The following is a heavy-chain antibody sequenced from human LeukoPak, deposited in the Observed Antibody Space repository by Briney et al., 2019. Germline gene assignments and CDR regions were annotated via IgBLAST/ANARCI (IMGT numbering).Heavy chain of an antibody. V-gene: IGHV1-58*01. D-gene: IGHD2-21*01. Sequence: TSVKVSCKASGFTFTSSAVQWVRQARGQRLEWIGCIVVGSGNTNYAQKFQERVTITRDMSTSTAYMKLSSLRSEDTAVYYCAAYSPRGYCMDVWGKGTTVTVSS. CDR1: GFTFTSSA. CDR2: IVVGSGNT. J-gene: IGHJ6*04. CDR3: AAYSPRGYCMDV.